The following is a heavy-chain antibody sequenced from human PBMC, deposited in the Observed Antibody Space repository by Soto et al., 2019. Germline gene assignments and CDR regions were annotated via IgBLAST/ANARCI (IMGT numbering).Heavy chain of an antibody. D-gene: IGHD4-17*01. CDR3: ARHGIAPFDYGDYDDGMDV. Sequence: ASVKVSCKASGYTFTGYYMSWVRQAPGQGLEWMGWINPKNGGTNYAQKFQGRVSMTRDKSISTAYLQWSSLKASDTAMYYCARHGIAPFDYGDYDDGMDVWGQGTTVTVSS. V-gene: IGHV1-2*02. J-gene: IGHJ6*02. CDR2: INPKNGGT. CDR1: GYTFTGYY.